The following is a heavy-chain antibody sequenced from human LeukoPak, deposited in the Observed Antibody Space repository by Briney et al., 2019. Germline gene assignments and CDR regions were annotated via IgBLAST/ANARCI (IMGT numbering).Heavy chain of an antibody. Sequence: ASVKISCKVSGYTLTELSMHWVRQAPGKGLEWMGGFDPEDGETIYAQKFQGRVTMTEDTSTDTAYMELSSLRSEDTAVYYCARDLGQWFGELSATGWFDPWGQGTLVTVSS. J-gene: IGHJ5*02. CDR1: GYTLTELS. CDR3: ARDLGQWFGELSATGWFDP. V-gene: IGHV1-24*01. D-gene: IGHD3-10*01. CDR2: FDPEDGET.